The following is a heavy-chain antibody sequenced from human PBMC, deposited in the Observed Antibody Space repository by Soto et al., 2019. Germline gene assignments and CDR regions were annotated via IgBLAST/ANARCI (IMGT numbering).Heavy chain of an antibody. V-gene: IGHV3-33*01. CDR2: RWYDGSNT. D-gene: IGHD6-19*01. Sequence: QVQLVESGGGVVQPGRSLRLSCAASGFTFSSYGMHWVRQAPGTGLEWVAVRWYDGSNTYYADSEKGRFTISRDNSKNTLYLQMNSLRAEDTAVYYCARDLAVAGEVNWYFDLWGRGTLVTVSS. CDR1: GFTFSSYG. CDR3: ARDLAVAGEVNWYFDL. J-gene: IGHJ2*01.